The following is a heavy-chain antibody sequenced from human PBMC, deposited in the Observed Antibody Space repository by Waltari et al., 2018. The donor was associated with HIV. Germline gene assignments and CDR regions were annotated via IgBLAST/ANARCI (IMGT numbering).Heavy chain of an antibody. J-gene: IGHJ4*02. CDR1: GFAYVSYA. CDR2: VSGSGAKS. D-gene: IGHD3-22*01. CDR3: AKAYYENTAYYYDF. Sequence: EVPLLESGGGLVQPGGSRRLACAASGFAYVSYAITWVRQSPERGLEWVAAVSGSGAKSFYADSVKGRFTISRDNSKNTVFLQMNSLRAADTAIYYCAKAYYENTAYYYDFWGRGTRVTVSS. V-gene: IGHV3-23*01.